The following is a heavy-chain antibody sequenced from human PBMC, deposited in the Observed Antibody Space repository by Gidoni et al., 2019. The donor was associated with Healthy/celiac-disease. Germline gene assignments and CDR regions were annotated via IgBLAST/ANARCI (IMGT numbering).Heavy chain of an antibody. Sequence: EVQLVESGGGLVKPGGSLRLSCAASGFTFSSYSILWVRQAPGKGLEWVSSISSSSSYIYYADSVKGRFTISRDNAKNSLYLQMNSLRAEDTAVYYCARDWRQFGRVWFGELIPGYYYGMDVWGQGTTVTVSS. V-gene: IGHV3-21*01. J-gene: IGHJ6*02. CDR3: ARDWRQFGRVWFGELIPGYYYGMDV. CDR2: ISSSSSYI. CDR1: GFTFSSYS. D-gene: IGHD3-10*01.